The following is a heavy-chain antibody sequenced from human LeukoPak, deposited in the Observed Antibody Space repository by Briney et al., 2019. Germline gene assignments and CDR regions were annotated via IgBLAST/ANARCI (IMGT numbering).Heavy chain of an antibody. CDR1: GFTFSNYG. V-gene: IGHV3-30*02. D-gene: IGHD2-15*01. Sequence: PGGSLRLSCAASGFTFSNYGMHWVRQAPGKGLEWVAFIQYDGSNKYYADSVKGRFTISRDNSKNTLYLQMNSLRAEDTALHYCANRYCSGGSCHRDYWGQGTLVTVSS. CDR3: ANRYCSGGSCHRDY. CDR2: IQYDGSNK. J-gene: IGHJ4*02.